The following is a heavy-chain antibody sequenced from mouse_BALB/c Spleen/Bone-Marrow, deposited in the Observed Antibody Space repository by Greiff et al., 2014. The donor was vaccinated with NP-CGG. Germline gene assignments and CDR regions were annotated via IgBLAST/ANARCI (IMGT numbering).Heavy chain of an antibody. D-gene: IGHD3-1*01. CDR2: IYPGNSDT. CDR3: TTLGLAWFAY. V-gene: IGHV1-5*01. CDR1: GYSFTNYW. Sequence: DVKLVESGTVLARPGASVKMSCKASGYSFTNYWMHWVKQRPGQGLEWIGAIYPGNSDTRYNQKFKGKAKLTAVTSASTAYMDLSSLTNEDSAVYYCTTLGLAWFAYWGQGTLVTVSA. J-gene: IGHJ3*01.